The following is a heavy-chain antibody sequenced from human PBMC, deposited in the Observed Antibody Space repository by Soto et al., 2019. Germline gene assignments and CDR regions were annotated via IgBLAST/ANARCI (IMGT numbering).Heavy chain of an antibody. CDR2: TKHKAASYTT. Sequence: PGGSLTLSCAASGFTLTDHFTEWVRQAPGKGLEWVGRTKHKAASYTTDYAASVNGRFTISRDDSKNSLYLQMNSLKTEDTAMYYCVTLQFSRWFYWGLGTLVTVSS. V-gene: IGHV3-72*01. D-gene: IGHD4-4*01. CDR3: VTLQFSRWFY. J-gene: IGHJ4*02. CDR1: GFTLTDHF.